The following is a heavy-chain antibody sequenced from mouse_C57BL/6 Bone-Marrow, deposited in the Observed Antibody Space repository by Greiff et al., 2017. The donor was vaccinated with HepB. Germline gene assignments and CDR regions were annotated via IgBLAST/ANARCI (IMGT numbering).Heavy chain of an antibody. Sequence: EVQLQESGGDLVKPGGSLKLSCAASGFTFSSYGMSWVRQTPDKRLEWVATISSGGSYTYYPDSVKGRFTISRDNAKNTLYLQMSSLKSEDTAMYYCARNNLYGSSYGFAYWGQGTLVTVSA. CDR1: GFTFSSYG. J-gene: IGHJ3*01. CDR3: ARNNLYGSSYGFAY. D-gene: IGHD1-1*01. V-gene: IGHV5-6*01. CDR2: ISSGGSYT.